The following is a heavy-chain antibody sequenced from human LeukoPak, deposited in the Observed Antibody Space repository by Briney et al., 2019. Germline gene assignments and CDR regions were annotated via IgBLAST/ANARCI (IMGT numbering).Heavy chain of an antibody. Sequence: SETLSLTCTVSGYSISSGYYWGWIRQPPGKGLEWIGSIYHSGSTYYNPSLKSRVTMSLDTSKNQFSLKLSSVTAADTAVYYCARDGPYYYDSSGYYDALDIWGQGTMVTVSS. V-gene: IGHV4-38-2*02. J-gene: IGHJ3*02. CDR2: IYHSGST. CDR1: GYSISSGYY. D-gene: IGHD3-22*01. CDR3: ARDGPYYYDSSGYYDALDI.